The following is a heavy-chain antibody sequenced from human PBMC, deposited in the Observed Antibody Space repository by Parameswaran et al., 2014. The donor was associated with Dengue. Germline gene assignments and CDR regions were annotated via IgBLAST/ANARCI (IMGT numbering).Heavy chain of an antibody. CDR2: ISSSGSTI. J-gene: IGHJ6*03. Sequence: VRQAPGKGLEWVSYISSSGSTIYYADSVKGRFTISRDNAKNSLYLQMNSLRAEDTAVYYCARLPKGGGWYYYYYMDVWGQGTTVTVSS. CDR3: ARLPKGGGWYYYYYMDV. D-gene: IGHD6-19*01. V-gene: IGHV3-48*03.